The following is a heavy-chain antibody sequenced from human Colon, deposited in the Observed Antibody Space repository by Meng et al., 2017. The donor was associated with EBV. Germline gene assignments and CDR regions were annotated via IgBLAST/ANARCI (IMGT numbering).Heavy chain of an antibody. Sequence: QVQLQESGPGLVKPSQTLSLTCTVSGDSITSGDYSWNWIRQPPGKGLEWIGYIYSSGNTFYNPSLHSRVTMSVDTSKNQFSLRLTSVNAADTAVYYCARDRARLIKYKRFDPGDHGHRVTV. CDR3: ARDRARLIKYKRFDP. J-gene: IGHJ5*02. CDR1: GDSITSGDYS. V-gene: IGHV4-30-4*01. D-gene: IGHD1-1*01. CDR2: IYSSGNT.